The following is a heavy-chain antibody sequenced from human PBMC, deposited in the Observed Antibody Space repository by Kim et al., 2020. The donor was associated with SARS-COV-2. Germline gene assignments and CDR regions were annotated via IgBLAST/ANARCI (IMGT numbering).Heavy chain of an antibody. D-gene: IGHD6-13*01. V-gene: IGHV3-53*01. CDR2: MYSGGST. Sequence: GGSLRLSCAASGFTVSSNYMSWVRQAPGKGLEWGSVMYSGGSTYYADSVKGRFTISRDNSKNTLYLQMNSLRAEDTAVYYCARGSSWDDYDYYGMDVWGQGTTVTVSS. CDR3: ARGSSWDDYDYYGMDV. J-gene: IGHJ6*02. CDR1: GFTVSSNY.